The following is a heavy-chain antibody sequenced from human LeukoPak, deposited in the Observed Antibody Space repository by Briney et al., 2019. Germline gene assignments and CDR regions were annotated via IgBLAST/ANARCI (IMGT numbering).Heavy chain of an antibody. CDR3: ARDASRYDFWGGYSPLNWFDP. CDR1: GGSISSSNW. CDR2: IYHSGST. D-gene: IGHD3-3*01. J-gene: IGHJ5*02. V-gene: IGHV4-4*02. Sequence: SETLSLTCAVSGGSISSSNWWSWVRQPPGKGLEWIGEIYHSGSTNYNPSLKSRVTISVDKSKNQFSLKLSSVTAADTAVYYCARDASRYDFWGGYSPLNWFDPWGQGTLVTVSS.